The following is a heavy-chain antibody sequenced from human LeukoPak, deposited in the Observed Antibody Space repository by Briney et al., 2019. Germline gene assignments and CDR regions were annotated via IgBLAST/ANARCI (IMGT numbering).Heavy chain of an antibody. Sequence: SETLSLTCTVSGGSISSYYWSWIRQPPGKGLEWIGYIYYSGSTNYNPSLKSRVTISVDTSKNQFSLKLSSVTAADTAVYYCARHLAYNDSSGYPFWNGMDVWGQGTTVTVSS. V-gene: IGHV4-59*08. D-gene: IGHD3-22*01. CDR3: ARHLAYNDSSGYPFWNGMDV. CDR2: IYYSGST. CDR1: GGSISSYY. J-gene: IGHJ6*02.